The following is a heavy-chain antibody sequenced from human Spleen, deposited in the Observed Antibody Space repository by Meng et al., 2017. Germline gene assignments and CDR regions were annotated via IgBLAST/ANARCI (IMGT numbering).Heavy chain of an antibody. CDR2: ISSRSSYI. J-gene: IGHJ3*01. CDR3: ARDLSLKYYYGPGEY. D-gene: IGHD3-10*01. V-gene: IGHV3-21*01. Sequence: GESLKISCADSGFTFSSYSMDWVRQAPGKGLEWVSSISSRSSYIYYADSVKGRFTISRDNAKKLLYLQMNSLRAEDTAVYYCARDLSLKYYYGPGEYWGQGTMVTVSS. CDR1: GFTFSSYS.